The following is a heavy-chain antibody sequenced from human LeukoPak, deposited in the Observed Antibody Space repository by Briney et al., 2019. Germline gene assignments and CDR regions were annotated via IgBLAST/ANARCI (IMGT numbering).Heavy chain of an antibody. Sequence: SETLSLTCAVYGGSFSGYYWSWIRQPPGKGLEWIGEINHSGSTNYNPSLKSRVTISVDTSKNQFSLKLSSVTAADTAVYHCAGSHSSSWYAFDVWGQGTRVTASS. CDR2: INHSGST. CDR1: GGSFSGYY. CDR3: AGSHSSSWYAFDV. D-gene: IGHD6-13*01. V-gene: IGHV4-34*01. J-gene: IGHJ3*01.